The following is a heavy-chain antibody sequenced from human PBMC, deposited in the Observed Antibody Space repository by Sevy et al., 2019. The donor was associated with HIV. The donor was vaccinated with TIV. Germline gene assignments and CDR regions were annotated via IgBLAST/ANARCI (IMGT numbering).Heavy chain of an antibody. J-gene: IGHJ4*02. CDR1: GYSFTAYF. CDR3: ARASGPTVGAYFDY. CDR2: ISPNSGGT. D-gene: IGHD3-10*01. V-gene: IGHV1-2*06. Sequence: ASVKVSCRASGYSFTAYFLHWVRQVPGQGLEWMGRISPNSGGTVYAQNFQGRVTMTRDTSGTTAYMEVTRLKSDDTALYYCARASGPTVGAYFDYWGQGTLVTVSS.